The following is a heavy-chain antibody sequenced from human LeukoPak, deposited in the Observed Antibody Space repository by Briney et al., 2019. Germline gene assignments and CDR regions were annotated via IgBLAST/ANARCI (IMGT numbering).Heavy chain of an antibody. J-gene: IGHJ6*02. CDR1: GYTFTSYD. Sequence: ASVKVSCKASGYTFTSYDINWVRQATGQGLEWMGWMNPNSGNTGYAQKFQGRVTMTRNTSISTAYMELSSLRSEDTAVYYCARGPDYRLNYHYGMDAWGQGTTVIVSS. CDR2: MNPNSGNT. CDR3: ARGPDYRLNYHYGMDA. V-gene: IGHV1-8*01. D-gene: IGHD4-11*01.